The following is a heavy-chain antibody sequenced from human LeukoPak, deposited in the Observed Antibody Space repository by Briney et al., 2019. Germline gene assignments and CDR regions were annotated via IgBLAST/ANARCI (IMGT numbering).Heavy chain of an antibody. J-gene: IGHJ3*02. CDR2: VDPEDGEA. V-gene: IGHV1-69-2*01. Sequence: ASVKISSKASGDTFIDYYIHWGQQAPGKGLEWMGRVDPEDGEALYAEKFQGRLTITADRSTTTAYMELSSLRSEDTAVYYCATKSTTTVGAFDIWGQGTMVTVSS. CDR1: GDTFIDYY. CDR3: ATKSTTTVGAFDI. D-gene: IGHD4-23*01.